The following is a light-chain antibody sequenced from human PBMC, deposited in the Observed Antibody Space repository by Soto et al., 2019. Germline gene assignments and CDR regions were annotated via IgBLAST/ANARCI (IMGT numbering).Light chain of an antibody. CDR2: GAS. J-gene: IGKJ2*01. CDR3: QLHDSSSPTT. V-gene: IGKV3-20*01. CDR1: QSLSSNQ. Sequence: EIVLTQSPGTLSLSPGERATLSCRASQSLSSNQLAWYQQKPGQAPRLLIYGASSRATGIADRFSGSGTGTAFSLTITRLEPEDFAVYSCQLHDSSSPTTFGRGTKLEIK.